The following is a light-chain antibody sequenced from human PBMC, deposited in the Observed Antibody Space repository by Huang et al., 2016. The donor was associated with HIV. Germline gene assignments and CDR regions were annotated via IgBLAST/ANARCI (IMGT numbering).Light chain of an antibody. Sequence: DIQMTQSPSSLSASVGDRVTITCRASQDIDTYLNWYQQRPGKAPKLLIYNKVKCQSVVTSRFNGTASGTDFALTITNMQPGDVATYFCQQSYTFTFTFGPGTAVNI. V-gene: IGKV1-39*01. J-gene: IGKJ3*01. CDR2: NKV. CDR1: QDIDTY. CDR3: QQSYTFTFT.